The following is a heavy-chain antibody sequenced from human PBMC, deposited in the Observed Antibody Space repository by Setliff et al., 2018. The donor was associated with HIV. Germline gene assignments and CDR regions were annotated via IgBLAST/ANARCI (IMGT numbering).Heavy chain of an antibody. J-gene: IGHJ6*02. CDR2: IYHSEYT. Sequence: PSETLSLTCAVSGGSISSDNWWTWVRQAPGKGLEWIGEIYHSEYTNYNPSLKSRVSMSVDKSKNQLSVKLTSVTAADTAVYYCARGHCSGTNCYGVDYYGMDVWGQGTTVTVSS. CDR3: ARGHCSGTNCYGVDYYGMDV. V-gene: IGHV4-4*02. CDR1: GGSISSDNW. D-gene: IGHD2-2*01.